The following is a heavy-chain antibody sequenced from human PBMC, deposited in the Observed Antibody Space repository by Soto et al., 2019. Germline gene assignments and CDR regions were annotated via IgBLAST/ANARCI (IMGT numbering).Heavy chain of an antibody. J-gene: IGHJ4*02. V-gene: IGHV4-39*01. Sequence: SETLSLTCTVSGGSISSSSYYWGWIRQPPGKGLEWIGSIYYSGSTYYNPSLKSRVTISVDTSKNQFSLKLSSVTAADTAVYYCARLRDYCTNGVCLAHHFDYWGQGTLVTVSS. CDR1: GGSISSSSYY. CDR3: ARLRDYCTNGVCLAHHFDY. CDR2: IYYSGST. D-gene: IGHD2-8*01.